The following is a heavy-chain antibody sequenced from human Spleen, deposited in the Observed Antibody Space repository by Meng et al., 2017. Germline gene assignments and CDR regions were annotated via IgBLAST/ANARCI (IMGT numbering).Heavy chain of an antibody. J-gene: IGHJ4*02. V-gene: IGHV4-34*01. D-gene: IGHD4-11*01. CDR3: ARGPTTMAHDFDY. CDR2: VNHIGST. Sequence: SETLSLTCAVSGESFSHFFWSWVRQPPGKGLEWIGEVNHIGSTNYNPSLKSRVTMSVDTSKNYFSLRLSSVTAADSAVYYCARGPTTMAHDFDYWGQGTLVTVSS. CDR1: GESFSHFF.